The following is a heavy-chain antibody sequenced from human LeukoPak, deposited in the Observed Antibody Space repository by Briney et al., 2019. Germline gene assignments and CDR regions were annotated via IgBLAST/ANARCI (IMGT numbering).Heavy chain of an antibody. CDR3: ARAWFGESPFDY. D-gene: IGHD3-10*01. CDR1: GGSISSSSYY. J-gene: IGHJ4*02. Sequence: SETLSLTCTVSGGSISSSSYYWGWIRQPPGKGLEWIGSIYYSGSTYYNPSLKSRVTISVDTSKNQFSLKLSSVTAEDTAVYYCARAWFGESPFDYWGQGTLVTVSS. CDR2: IYYSGST. V-gene: IGHV4-39*07.